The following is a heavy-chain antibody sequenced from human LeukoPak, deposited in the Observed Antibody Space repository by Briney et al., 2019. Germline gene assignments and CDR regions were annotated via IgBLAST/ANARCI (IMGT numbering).Heavy chain of an antibody. V-gene: IGHV4-59*01. CDR2: IYYSGST. CDR1: GGSISSYY. D-gene: IGHD3-10*01. Sequence: SETLSLTCTVSGGSISSYYWSWIRQPPGKGLEWIGYIYYSGSTNYNPSLKSRVTISVDTSKNQFSLKLSSVTTADTAVYYCARTPYYYGSGSRPRYFDLWGRGTLVTVPS. J-gene: IGHJ2*01. CDR3: ARTPYYYGSGSRPRYFDL.